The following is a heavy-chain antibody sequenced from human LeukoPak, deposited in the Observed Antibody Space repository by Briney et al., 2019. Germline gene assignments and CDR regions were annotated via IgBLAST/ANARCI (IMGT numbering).Heavy chain of an antibody. V-gene: IGHV4-38-2*02. CDR2: IYHSGST. CDR1: GYSISSGYY. Sequence: SETLSLTCTVSGYSISSGYYWGWIRQPPGKGLEWIGSIYHSGSTYYNPSLKSRVTISVDTSKNQFSLKLSSVTAADTAVYYCARDSPNYGEPYYFDYWGQGTLVTVSS. D-gene: IGHD4/OR15-4a*01. CDR3: ARDSPNYGEPYYFDY. J-gene: IGHJ4*02.